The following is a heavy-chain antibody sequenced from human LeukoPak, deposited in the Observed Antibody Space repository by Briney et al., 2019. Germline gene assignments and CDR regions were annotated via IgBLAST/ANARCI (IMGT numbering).Heavy chain of an antibody. CDR2: ISGSGGST. CDR1: GFTFSSYS. J-gene: IGHJ1*01. CDR3: AKDRSYYDNTDLWGAEYFQH. V-gene: IGHV3-23*01. Sequence: PGGSLRLSCAASGFTFSSYSMNWVRQAPGKGLEWVSAISGSGGSTYYADSVVGRFTISRDNSKNTLYLQMNSLRAEDTAVYYCAKDRSYYDNTDLWGAEYFQHWGQGTLVTVSS. D-gene: IGHD3-22*01.